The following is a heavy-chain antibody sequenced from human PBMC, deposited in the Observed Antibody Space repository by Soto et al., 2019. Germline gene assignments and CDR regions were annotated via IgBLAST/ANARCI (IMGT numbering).Heavy chain of an antibody. V-gene: IGHV1-18*01. J-gene: IGHJ4*02. Sequence: QVQLVQSGTEVKKPGASVKVSCKASGYTFTNYGISWVRQAPGQGLEWMGGISGYNGNTNYAQKLQGRVTMTTDTSTSTAYMDLRSLRSDDTAVYYCARNHHPEYCFDCWGQGTLVTVSS. CDR3: ARNHHPEYCFDC. CDR1: GYTFTNYG. CDR2: ISGYNGNT.